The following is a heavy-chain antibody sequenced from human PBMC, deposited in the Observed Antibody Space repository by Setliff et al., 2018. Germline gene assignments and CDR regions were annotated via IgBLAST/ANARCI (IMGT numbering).Heavy chain of an antibody. Sequence: GASVKVSCKVSGYTLTELSMHWVRQAPGKGLAWMGGFDPEDGETIYAQKFQGRVTMTEDTSTDTAYMELSSLRSEDTAVYYCATLAFTYYYYSSGYCPHDYWGQGTLVTVSS. CDR2: FDPEDGET. CDR1: GYTLTELS. CDR3: ATLAFTYYYYSSGYCPHDY. D-gene: IGHD3-22*01. J-gene: IGHJ4*02. V-gene: IGHV1-24*01.